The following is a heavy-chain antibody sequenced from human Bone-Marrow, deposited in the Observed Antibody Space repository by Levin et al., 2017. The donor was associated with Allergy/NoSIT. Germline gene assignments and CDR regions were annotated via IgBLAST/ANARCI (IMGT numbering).Heavy chain of an antibody. D-gene: IGHD1-26*01. J-gene: IGHJ4*02. CDR3: VRRTLVGAINLDF. Sequence: GESLKISCEVSGFAFKDSIMNWVRQAPGKGLEWVSSISGNSNYIYYADSVQGRFTISRDNAKNSLYLQMNSLRAEDTAVYYCVRRTLVGAINLDFWGQGTLVTVFS. CDR1: GFAFKDSI. CDR2: ISGNSNYI. V-gene: IGHV3-21*06.